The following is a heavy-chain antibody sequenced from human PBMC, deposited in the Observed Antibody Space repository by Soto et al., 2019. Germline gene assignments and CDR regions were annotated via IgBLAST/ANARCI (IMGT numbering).Heavy chain of an antibody. D-gene: IGHD3-16*01. V-gene: IGHV3-66*01. Sequence: EVQLVESGGGLVQPGGSLRLSCAASGFTVSSNYMSWVRQAPGKGLEWVSVIYSGGSTYYADSVKGRFTISRDNSKNTLYLQMNSLRAEDTAVYYCARSRLLGGDWFDPWGQGTLVTVSS. CDR3: ARSRLLGGDWFDP. J-gene: IGHJ5*02. CDR1: GFTVSSNY. CDR2: IYSGGST.